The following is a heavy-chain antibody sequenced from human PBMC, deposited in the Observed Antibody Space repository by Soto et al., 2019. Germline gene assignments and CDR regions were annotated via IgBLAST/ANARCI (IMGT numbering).Heavy chain of an antibody. V-gene: IGHV1-58*01. CDR3: AAGVQQSSGYYYYYGMDV. J-gene: IGHJ6*02. CDR2: IVVGSGNT. CDR1: GFTFPSSA. Sequence: SVKVSCKASGFTFPSSAVQWVRQARGQRLEWIGWIVVGSGNTNYAQKFQERVTITRDMSTSTAYMELSSLRSEDTAVYYCAAGVQQSSGYYYYYGMDVWGQGTTVTVSS. D-gene: IGHD1-1*01.